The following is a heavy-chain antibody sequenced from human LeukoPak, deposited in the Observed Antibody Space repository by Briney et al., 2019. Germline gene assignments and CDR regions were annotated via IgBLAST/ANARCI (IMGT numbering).Heavy chain of an antibody. CDR1: GYTFTSYG. J-gene: IGHJ6*03. CDR2: ISAYNGNT. D-gene: IGHD4-11*01. Sequence: ASVKVSCKASGYTFTSYGISWVRQAPGQGLEWMGWISAYNGNTNYAQKLQGRVTMTTDTSTGTAYMELRSLRSDDTAVYYCAATVNYYYYMDVWGKGTTVTVSS. V-gene: IGHV1-18*01. CDR3: AATVNYYYYMDV.